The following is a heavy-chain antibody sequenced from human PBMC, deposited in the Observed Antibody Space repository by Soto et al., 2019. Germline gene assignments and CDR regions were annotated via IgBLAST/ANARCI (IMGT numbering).Heavy chain of an antibody. CDR1: GGSVNSDSDY. J-gene: IGHJ4*02. CDR3: ARLVRSLHFDY. D-gene: IGHD2-8*02. CDR2: MFYSGST. Sequence: SDTLSLTCTVSGGSVNSDSDYWSWIRQPPGKGLEWIGHMFYSGSTNYNPSLKSRVTISGDTSKNQFSLKLSSVTAADTAVYYCARLVRSLHFDYWGQGTPVTVSS. V-gene: IGHV4-61*01.